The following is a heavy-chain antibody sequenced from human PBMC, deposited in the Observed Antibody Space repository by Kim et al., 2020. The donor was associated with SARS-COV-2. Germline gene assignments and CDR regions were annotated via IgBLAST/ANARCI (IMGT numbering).Heavy chain of an antibody. CDR3: ARGTAVAGEYYFDY. J-gene: IGHJ4*02. D-gene: IGHD3-16*01. V-gene: IGHV4-59*09. Sequence: NPPRESRVTISADTSKNQFSLKLSAMTAADTAVFYCARGTAVAGEYYFDYWGQGTLVTASS.